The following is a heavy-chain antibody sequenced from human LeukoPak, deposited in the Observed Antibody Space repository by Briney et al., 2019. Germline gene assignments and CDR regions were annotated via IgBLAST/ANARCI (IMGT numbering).Heavy chain of an antibody. CDR1: GGSISSGDYY. Sequence: SQTLSLTCTVSGGSISSGDYYWTWIRQPPGKGLEWIGYIYYSGSTNYNPSLKSRVTISVDTSKNQFSLKLSSVTAADAALYYCARDTTYCSGTSCYRGYFDLWGRGTLVTVSS. J-gene: IGHJ2*01. D-gene: IGHD2-2*01. V-gene: IGHV4-61*08. CDR2: IYYSGST. CDR3: ARDTTYCSGTSCYRGYFDL.